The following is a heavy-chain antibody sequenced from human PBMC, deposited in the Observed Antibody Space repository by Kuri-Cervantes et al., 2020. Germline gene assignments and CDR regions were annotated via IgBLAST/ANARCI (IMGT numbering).Heavy chain of an antibody. D-gene: IGHD5-12*01. Sequence: GGSLRLSCAASGFTFSSYAMHWVRQAPGKGLEWVSGISWNSGSIGYADSVKGRFTISRDNAKNSLYLQMNSLRAEDTALYYCAKDTYSGYDWVFDYWGQGTLVTVSS. J-gene: IGHJ4*02. CDR3: AKDTYSGYDWVFDY. CDR1: GFTFSSYA. V-gene: IGHV3-9*01. CDR2: ISWNSGSI.